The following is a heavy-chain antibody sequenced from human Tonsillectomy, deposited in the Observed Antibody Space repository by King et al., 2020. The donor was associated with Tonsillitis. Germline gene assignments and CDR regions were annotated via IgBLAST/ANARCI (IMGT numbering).Heavy chain of an antibody. D-gene: IGHD5-24*01. V-gene: IGHV5-51*01. CDR3: ARHLEEDGYNWDDAFDI. Sequence: DVQLVQSGAEVKKPGESLKISCKGSGYSVTSYWIGWVRQMPGKALEWVGIIYPGDSDTRYSPSFQGQVTISADNAISTAYLQWSSREASDTAMYYCARHLEEDGYNWDDAFDIWGQGTMVTVSS. CDR1: GYSVTSYW. J-gene: IGHJ3*02. CDR2: IYPGDSDT.